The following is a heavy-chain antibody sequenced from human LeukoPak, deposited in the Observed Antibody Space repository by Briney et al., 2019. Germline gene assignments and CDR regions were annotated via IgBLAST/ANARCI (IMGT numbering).Heavy chain of an antibody. CDR2: ISSSGSTI. J-gene: IGHJ4*02. D-gene: IGHD4-23*01. CDR1: GFTFSSYE. Sequence: PGGSLRLSCAASGFTFSSYEMNWVRQAPGKGLEWVSCISSSGSTIYYADSVKGRFTISRDNAKNSLYLQLNSLRAEDTALYFCAKDLNNSPYWGQGTLVTVSS. V-gene: IGHV3-48*03. CDR3: AKDLNNSPY.